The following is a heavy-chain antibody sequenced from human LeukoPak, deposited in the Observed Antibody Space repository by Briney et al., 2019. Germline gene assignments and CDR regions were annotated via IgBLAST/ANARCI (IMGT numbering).Heavy chain of an antibody. J-gene: IGHJ6*02. CDR2: IRSDTGT. CDR1: GLSVSHNY. CDR3: ARGSNRRLHYYGIDV. Sequence: GGSLRLSCAASGLSVSHNYMTWVRQAPGKGLQWVSMIRSDTGTDYADSVKGRFTISRDSSNNMLFLQMNSLRAEDTAVYYCARGSNRRLHYYGIDVWGLGTTVTVSS. V-gene: IGHV3-66*01. D-gene: IGHD2-15*01.